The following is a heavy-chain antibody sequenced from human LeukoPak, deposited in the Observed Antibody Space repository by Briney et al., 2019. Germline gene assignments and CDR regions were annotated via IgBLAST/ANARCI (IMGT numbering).Heavy chain of an antibody. D-gene: IGHD2-2*01. CDR2: ISSGGKSI. J-gene: IGHJ4*02. CDR3: ARKYCSTTSCLFDN. V-gene: IGHV3-48*02. CDR1: GFNFSTHS. Sequence: GGSLRLSCGASGFNFSTHSMNWVRQAPGKGLEWVSYISSGGKSIAYADSVKGRFTISRDNAKNLLYLQLNSLRDEDTAVYYCARKYCSTTSCLFDNWGQGTLVTVSS.